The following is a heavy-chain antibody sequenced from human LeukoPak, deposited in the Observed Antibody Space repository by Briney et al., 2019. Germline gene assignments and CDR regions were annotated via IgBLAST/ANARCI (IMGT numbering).Heavy chain of an antibody. J-gene: IGHJ4*02. V-gene: IGHV3-48*03. D-gene: IGHD3-22*01. CDR2: ISSSGSTI. Sequence: PGGSLRLSCAASGFTFSSYEMNWVRQAPGKGLEWVAYISSSGSTIYYADSVKGRFTISRDNAKNSLYLQMNSLRAEDTAVYYCARDSRGLSYYDSRGYGVDYWGQGTLVTVSS. CDR3: ARDSRGLSYYDSRGYGVDY. CDR1: GFTFSSYE.